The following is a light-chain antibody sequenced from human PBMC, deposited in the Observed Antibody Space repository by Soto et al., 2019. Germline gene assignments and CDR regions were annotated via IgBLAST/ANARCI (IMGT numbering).Light chain of an antibody. CDR2: AAS. Sequence: DIQMTQSPSSLSASVGDRVTITCRASQTIIRYLNWYQQKPGRAPNLLIYAASNLQSGVPSRFSGSASGTEFTLTISSLQPEDFATYYCQQSYSTRFSFGP. CDR1: QTIIRY. V-gene: IGKV1-39*01. CDR3: QQSYSTRFS. J-gene: IGKJ3*01.